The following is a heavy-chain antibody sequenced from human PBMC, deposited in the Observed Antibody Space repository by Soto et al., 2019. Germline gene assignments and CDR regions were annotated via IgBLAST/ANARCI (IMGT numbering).Heavy chain of an antibody. J-gene: IGHJ4*02. Sequence: QVQLVQSGDEVKKPGASVKVSCKASGYTFASYAISWMRQAPGQGLEWMGWISAYNGNTNYAQKLQGRVTMTTDTSTSTADMELRSLRSDDTAVYYCARDPPPPDYWGQGTLVTVSS. CDR3: ARDPPPPDY. CDR2: ISAYNGNT. V-gene: IGHV1-18*01. CDR1: GYTFASYA.